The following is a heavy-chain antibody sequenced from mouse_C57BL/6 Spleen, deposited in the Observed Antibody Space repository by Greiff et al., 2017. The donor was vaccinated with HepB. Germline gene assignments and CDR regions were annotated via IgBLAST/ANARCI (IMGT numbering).Heavy chain of an antibody. D-gene: IGHD2-2*01. Sequence: QVQLQQPGAELVKPGASVKLSCKASGYTFTSYWMHWVKQRPGQGLEWIGMIHPNSGSTNYNEKFKSKATLTVDKSSSTAYMQLSSLTSEDSAVYYCASLFYYGYDDSFDYWGQGTTLTVSS. V-gene: IGHV1-64*01. CDR1: GYTFTSYW. CDR3: ASLFYYGYDDSFDY. J-gene: IGHJ2*01. CDR2: IHPNSGST.